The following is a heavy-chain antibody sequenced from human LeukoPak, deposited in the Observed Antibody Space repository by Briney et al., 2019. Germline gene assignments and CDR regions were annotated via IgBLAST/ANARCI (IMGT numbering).Heavy chain of an antibody. Sequence: GGSLRLSCAASGFTFSSYSMNLVRQAPGKGLEWVSSISSSSSYIYYADSVKGRFTISRDNAKNSLYLQMNSLRAEDTAVYYCARDRWYDFWSGNEYFDYWGQGTLVTVSS. J-gene: IGHJ4*02. CDR2: ISSSSSYI. D-gene: IGHD3-3*01. CDR1: GFTFSSYS. V-gene: IGHV3-21*01. CDR3: ARDRWYDFWSGNEYFDY.